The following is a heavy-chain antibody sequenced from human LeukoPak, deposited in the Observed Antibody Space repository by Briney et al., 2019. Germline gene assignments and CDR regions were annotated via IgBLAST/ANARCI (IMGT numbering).Heavy chain of an antibody. CDR2: IRYDGSNK. J-gene: IGHJ6*02. CDR3: AKDRVGVTMVRGVIIKGLRYYYGMDV. CDR1: GFTFSSYG. V-gene: IGHV3-30*02. D-gene: IGHD3-10*01. Sequence: GGSLRLSCAASGFTFSSYGMHWVRQAPGKGLEWVAFIRYDGSNKYYADSVKGRFTISRDNSKNTLYLQMNSLRAEDTAVYYCAKDRVGVTMVRGVIIKGLRYYYGMDVWGQGTTVTVSS.